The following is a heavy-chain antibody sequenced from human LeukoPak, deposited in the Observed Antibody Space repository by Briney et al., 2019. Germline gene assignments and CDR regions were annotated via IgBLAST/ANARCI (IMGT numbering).Heavy chain of an antibody. Sequence: ASVKVSCKASGGTFSSYAISWVRQAPGQGLEWMGGIIPIFGTANYAQKFQGRVTITADESTSTAYMELSSLRSEDTAVYYCASSAHGITGTTSWTNYYYMDVWGKGTTVTVSS. D-gene: IGHD1-7*01. CDR2: IIPIFGTA. V-gene: IGHV1-69*13. J-gene: IGHJ6*03. CDR3: ASSAHGITGTTSWTNYYYMDV. CDR1: GGTFSSYA.